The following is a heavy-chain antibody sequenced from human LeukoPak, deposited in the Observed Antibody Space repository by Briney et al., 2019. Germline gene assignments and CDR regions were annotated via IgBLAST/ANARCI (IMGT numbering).Heavy chain of an antibody. CDR3: ARALELHYDY. V-gene: IGHV4-59*01. CDR1: GGSISSYY. CDR2: IYYSGST. Sequence: PSETLSLTCTVSGGSISSYYWSWIRQSPGKGLEWIGYIYYSGSTNYNPSLKSRVTISVDTSKNQFSLKLSSVTAADTAVYYCARALELHYDYWGQGTLVTVSS. D-gene: IGHD1-7*01. J-gene: IGHJ4*02.